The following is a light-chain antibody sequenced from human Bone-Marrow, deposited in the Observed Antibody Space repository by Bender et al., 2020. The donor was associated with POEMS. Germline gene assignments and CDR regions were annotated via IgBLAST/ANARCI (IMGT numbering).Light chain of an antibody. CDR1: SNDVGGYNS. J-gene: IGLJ1*01. CDR3: CSHGGSGPYV. Sequence: QSALTQPPSASGSPGQSVTISCTGTSNDVGGYNSVSWYQQHPGKAPILMIYEVFKRPSGVSNRFSGSKSGDTASLTISGLQAEDEADYYCCSHGGSGPYVFATGTKVTVL. V-gene: IGLV2-8*01. CDR2: EVF.